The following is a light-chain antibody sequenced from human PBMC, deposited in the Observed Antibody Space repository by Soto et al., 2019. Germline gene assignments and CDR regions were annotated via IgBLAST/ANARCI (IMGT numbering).Light chain of an antibody. Sequence: ELVLTQSPGTLSLSPGERATLSCRASQSGSSSYLAWFQQKSGQAHRLLIYVASSRATGITDRFSGSGYGTDVTLTISRLKLEDFAVYYCQQYGSYPVTFGRGTKVEIK. CDR1: QSGSSSY. CDR2: VAS. J-gene: IGKJ1*01. CDR3: QQYGSYPVT. V-gene: IGKV3-20*01.